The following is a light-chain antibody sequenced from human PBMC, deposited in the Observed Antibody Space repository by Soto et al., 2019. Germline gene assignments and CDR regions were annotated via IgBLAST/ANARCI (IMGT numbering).Light chain of an antibody. CDR1: QSISSN. Sequence: EIVMTQSPATLSVSPGERATLSCRASQSISSNLAWYQQKPGQAPRLLLYDASTRATGIPANFSGSGSGTEFTLTISSLQSEDVAVYYCQQYNNWPPWTFGQGTKVEIK. CDR2: DAS. V-gene: IGKV3-15*01. J-gene: IGKJ1*01. CDR3: QQYNNWPPWT.